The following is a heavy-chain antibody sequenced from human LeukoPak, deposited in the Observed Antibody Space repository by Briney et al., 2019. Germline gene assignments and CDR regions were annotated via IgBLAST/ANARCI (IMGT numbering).Heavy chain of an antibody. V-gene: IGHV3-30-3*01. CDR2: ISYDGSNK. J-gene: IGHJ6*02. D-gene: IGHD3-3*01. CDR1: GFTFSSYA. CDR3: ARDRLEGTDYDFWSGYYHYYGMDV. Sequence: PGGSLRLSCAASGFTFSSYAMHWVRQAPGKGLEWVAVISYDGSNKYYADSVKGRFTISRDNSKNTLYLRMNSLRAEDTAVYYCARDRLEGTDYDFWSGYYHYYGMDVWGQGTTVTVSS.